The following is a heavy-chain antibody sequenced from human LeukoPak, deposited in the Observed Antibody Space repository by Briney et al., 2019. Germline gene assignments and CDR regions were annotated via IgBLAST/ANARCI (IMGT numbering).Heavy chain of an antibody. V-gene: IGHV1-18*01. Sequence: ASVRLSCKTSGFTFSRYGISWVRQAPRQGLEWMGWISGYNGDRNYAQKFQGRPTIITDTSTTPAYMELRSLRSDDTAVYYCVRDPSNSSGRYAYFDYWGQGALVTVSS. CDR1: GFTFSRYG. D-gene: IGHD3-22*01. J-gene: IGHJ4*02. CDR3: VRDPSNSSGRYAYFDY. CDR2: ISGYNGDR.